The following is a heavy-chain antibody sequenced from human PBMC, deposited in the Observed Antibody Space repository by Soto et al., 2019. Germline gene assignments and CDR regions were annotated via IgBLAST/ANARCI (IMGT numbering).Heavy chain of an antibody. CDR3: ARHGFYGDYSSNYFDP. J-gene: IGHJ5*02. V-gene: IGHV5-51*01. D-gene: IGHD4-17*01. CDR1: GYSFSNYW. CDR2: IYPSDSQT. Sequence: GESLKISCKGSGYSFSNYWIAWVRQMPGKGLEYMGIIYPSDSQTRYGPSFQGQVTIPADKSISTAYLQWSSLKASDTAIYYCARHGFYGDYSSNYFDPWGQGTLVTVSS.